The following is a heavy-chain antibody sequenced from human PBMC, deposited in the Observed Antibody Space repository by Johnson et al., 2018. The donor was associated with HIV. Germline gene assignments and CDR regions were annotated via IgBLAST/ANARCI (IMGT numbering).Heavy chain of an antibody. V-gene: IGHV3-33*06. J-gene: IGHJ3*01. Sequence: QEQLVESGGGLVQPGGSLRLSCATYEFTFSSYGMHRVRQAPGKGLEWVAVIWYDGSNKYYADSVKGRFTISRDNSKNTLYLQMSSLRVEDAGVYYCAKDVGDGYNRWGAFELWGQGTMVTVSS. D-gene: IGHD5-24*01. CDR1: EFTFSSYG. CDR3: AKDVGDGYNRWGAFEL. CDR2: IWYDGSNK.